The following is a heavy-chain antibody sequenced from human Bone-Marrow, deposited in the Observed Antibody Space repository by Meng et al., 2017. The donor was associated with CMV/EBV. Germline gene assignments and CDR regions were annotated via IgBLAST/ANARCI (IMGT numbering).Heavy chain of an antibody. D-gene: IGHD2-2*01. V-gene: IGHV3-13*03. CDR1: GFTFSSYD. J-gene: IGHJ4*02. Sequence: GESLKISCAACGFTFSSYDMHWVRQATGKGLEWVSAIGTAGDTYYPGSVKDQFTITRRNAKNCLYLQMNILRDRNTAVYYCARICSSTKCNGKHLDFWGQGPMVTVSS. CDR2: IGTAGDT. CDR3: ARICSSTKCNGKHLDF.